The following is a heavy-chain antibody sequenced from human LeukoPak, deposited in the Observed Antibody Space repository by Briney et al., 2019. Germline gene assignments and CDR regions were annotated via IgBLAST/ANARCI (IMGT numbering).Heavy chain of an antibody. Sequence: SETLSLTCTVSGGSISSSSYYWGWIRQPPGKGLEWIGSIYYSGSTYYNPSLKSRVTISVDTSKNQFSLKLSSVTAADTAVYYCARATGITIFGVVTLAEYFQHWGQGTLVTVSS. D-gene: IGHD3-3*01. V-gene: IGHV4-39*07. CDR1: GGSISSSSYY. CDR2: IYYSGST. J-gene: IGHJ1*01. CDR3: ARATGITIFGVVTLAEYFQH.